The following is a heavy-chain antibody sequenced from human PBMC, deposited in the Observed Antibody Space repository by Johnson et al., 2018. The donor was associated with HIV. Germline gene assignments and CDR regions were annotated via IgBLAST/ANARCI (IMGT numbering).Heavy chain of an antibody. V-gene: IGHV3-11*04. D-gene: IGHD7-27*01. J-gene: IGHJ3*02. CDR3: AKTTRGNWGSCFDI. Sequence: QVQLVESGGGLVKPGGSLRLSCAASGFSFSDYFMSWIRQAPGKGLECISYISSSGTTIYYTDSVKGRFTITRDNAKNSLYLQLNSLRAEDTSRYYCAKTTRGNWGSCFDIWGRGTMVTVSS. CDR2: ISSSGTTI. CDR1: GFSFSDYF.